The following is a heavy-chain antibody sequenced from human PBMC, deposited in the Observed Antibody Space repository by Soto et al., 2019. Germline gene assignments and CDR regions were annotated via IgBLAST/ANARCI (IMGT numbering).Heavy chain of an antibody. CDR3: TTMRWNFWSTA. D-gene: IGHD3-3*01. CDR1: GFPIDKAW. CDR2: LKSVSDGGRA. J-gene: IGHJ5*02. V-gene: IGHV3-15*02. Sequence: EVQLVESGGALVKPGGSLTLSCAVSGFPIDKAWMGWVRQRPGKGLEWVGRLKSVSDGGRAEYTAPVKDRVTISRDDSKNMLYLQMNSVKAEDTGVYFCTTMRWNFWSTAWGRGTLVTVSS.